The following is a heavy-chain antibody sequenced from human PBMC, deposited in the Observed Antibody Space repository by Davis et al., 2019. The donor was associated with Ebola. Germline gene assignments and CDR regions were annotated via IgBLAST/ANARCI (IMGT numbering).Heavy chain of an antibody. J-gene: IGHJ5*02. CDR1: GYTFTGYY. Sequence: AASVKVSCKASGYTFTGYYMHWVRQAPGQGLEWMGRINPNSGGTNYAQKFQGRVTMTRDTSISTAYMELSRLRSDDTAVYYCAREGRGSSSWHQFDPWGQGTLVTVSS. CDR3: AREGRGSSSWHQFDP. D-gene: IGHD6-13*01. V-gene: IGHV1-2*06. CDR2: INPNSGGT.